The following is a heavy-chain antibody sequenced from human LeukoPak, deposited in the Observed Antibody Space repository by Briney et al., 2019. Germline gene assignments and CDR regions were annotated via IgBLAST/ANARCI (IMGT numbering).Heavy chain of an antibody. Sequence: PGGSLRLSCAASGFTLSGNWMHWVRQAPGKGLEWVSRINSDGSSTSYADSVKGRFTISRDNAKNTLYLQMNRLRAEDTAVYYSARRDNYDYWGQGTLVTVSS. D-gene: IGHD2-15*01. J-gene: IGHJ4*02. V-gene: IGHV3-74*01. CDR2: INSDGSST. CDR1: GFTLSGNW. CDR3: ARRDNYDY.